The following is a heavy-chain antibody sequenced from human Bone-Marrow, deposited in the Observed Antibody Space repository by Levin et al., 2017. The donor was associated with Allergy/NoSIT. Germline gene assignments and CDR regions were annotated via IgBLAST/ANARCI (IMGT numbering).Heavy chain of an antibody. V-gene: IGHV4-4*07. Sequence: SETLSLTCTVSGGSISSYYWSWIRQPAGKGLEWIGRVYSSGRTNYNPSLESRVTMSVDTSKNQFSLKLDSVTAADTAVYYCTRDGAKGGGGDAFDIWDQGTMVTVSS. CDR2: VYSSGRT. CDR1: GGSISSYY. CDR3: TRDGAKGGGGDAFDI. D-gene: IGHD1-26*01. J-gene: IGHJ3*02.